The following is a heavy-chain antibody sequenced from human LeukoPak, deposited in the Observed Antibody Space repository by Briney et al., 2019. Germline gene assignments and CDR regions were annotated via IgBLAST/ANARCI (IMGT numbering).Heavy chain of an antibody. D-gene: IGHD2-15*01. V-gene: IGHV4-59*01. CDR3: ARGTKVLVDWIDP. CDR2: IYYSGST. Sequence: PSETLSLTCTVSGGSISSYYWSWIRQPPGKGLEWIGYIYYSGSTNYNPSLKSRVTISVDTSKNQFSLKLSSVTAADTAVYYCARGTKVLVDWIDPWGQGTLVTVSS. CDR1: GGSISSYY. J-gene: IGHJ5*02.